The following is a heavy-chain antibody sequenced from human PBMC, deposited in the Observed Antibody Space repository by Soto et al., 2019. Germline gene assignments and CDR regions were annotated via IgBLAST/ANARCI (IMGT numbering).Heavy chain of an antibody. J-gene: IGHJ4*02. CDR3: ARGSGSYAFDY. Sequence: GGSLRLSCAASGFTFSSYGMHWVRQAPGKGLEWVAVIWYDGSNKYYADSVKGRFTISRDNSKNTLYLQMNSLRAEDTAVYYCARGSGSYAFDYWGQGTLVTVSS. V-gene: IGHV3-33*01. CDR1: GFTFSSYG. CDR2: IWYDGSNK. D-gene: IGHD1-26*01.